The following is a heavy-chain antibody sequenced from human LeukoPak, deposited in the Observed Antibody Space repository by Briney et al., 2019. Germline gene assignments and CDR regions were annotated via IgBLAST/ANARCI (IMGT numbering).Heavy chain of an antibody. V-gene: IGHV3-23*01. Sequence: GGSLRLFCAASGFIFSSNAMSWIRQAPGRGLEWVSAITGSGDATFYADSVKGRFTISRDNSKNSLYLQMNSLRAEDTAVYYCTSHTGTGDAFRPFHIWGQGTMVTVSS. J-gene: IGHJ3*02. CDR3: TSHTGTGDAFRPFHI. D-gene: IGHD2-21*02. CDR2: ITGSGDAT. CDR1: GFIFSSNA.